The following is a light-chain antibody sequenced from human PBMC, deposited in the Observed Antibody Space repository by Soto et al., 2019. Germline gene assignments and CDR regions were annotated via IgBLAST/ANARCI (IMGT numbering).Light chain of an antibody. Sequence: QSALTQPASVSGSPGQSITISCTGSTSNIGAPYDVHWYQHLPGTAPKLLIYGNSNRPSGVPDRFSGSKSGTSASLAITGLQAEDEADYYCQSYDSSLSGGKFWVFGGGTKLTVL. CDR3: QSYDSSLSGGKFWV. V-gene: IGLV1-40*01. CDR1: TSNIGAPYD. CDR2: GNS. J-gene: IGLJ3*02.